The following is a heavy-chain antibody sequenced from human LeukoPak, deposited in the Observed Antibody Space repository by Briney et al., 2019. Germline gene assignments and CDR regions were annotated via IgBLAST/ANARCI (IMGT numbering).Heavy chain of an antibody. D-gene: IGHD3-10*01. CDR2: ISSTSTYI. J-gene: IGHJ4*02. CDR3: ARESAPRGDFDY. CDR1: GFTFSSYS. Sequence: GSLRLSCAASGFTFSSYSMNWVRQTPGKGLEWVSSISSTSTYIYYADSVKGRFTISRDNAKNSLYLQMNSLRAEDTAVYYCARESAPRGDFDYWGQGTLVTVSS. V-gene: IGHV3-21*01.